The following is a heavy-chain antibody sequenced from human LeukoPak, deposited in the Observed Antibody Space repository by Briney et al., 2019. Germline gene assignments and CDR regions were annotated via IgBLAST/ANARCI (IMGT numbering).Heavy chain of an antibody. D-gene: IGHD6-19*01. CDR2: IYYSGST. CDR1: GGSISSSSYY. Sequence: PSETLSLTCTVSGGSISSSSYYWGWIRQPPGKGLEWIGSIYYSGSTYYNPSLKSRVTISVDASKNQFSLKLSSVTAADTAVYYCARVKDSSGWYMEYNWFDPWGQGTLVTVSS. V-gene: IGHV4-39*07. J-gene: IGHJ5*02. CDR3: ARVKDSSGWYMEYNWFDP.